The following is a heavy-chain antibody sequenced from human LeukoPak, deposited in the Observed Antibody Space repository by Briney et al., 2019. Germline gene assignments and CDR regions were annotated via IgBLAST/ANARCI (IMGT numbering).Heavy chain of an antibody. V-gene: IGHV3-7*01. CDR3: ARDVAGDWNFDY. D-gene: IGHD6-19*01. Sequence: GGSLRLSCAASGFTFSSYWMSWVRPVPGKGLEWVANIKQDGSEKYYVDSVKGRLTISRDNAKNSLYLQMNSLSARDTAVYYCARDVAGDWNFDYWGQGTLVTVSS. CDR1: GFTFSSYW. CDR2: IKQDGSEK. J-gene: IGHJ4*02.